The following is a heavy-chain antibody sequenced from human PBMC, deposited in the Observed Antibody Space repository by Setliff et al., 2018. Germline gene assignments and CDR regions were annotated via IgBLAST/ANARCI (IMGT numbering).Heavy chain of an antibody. Sequence: PSETLSLTCTVSGGFISSGTYYWSWIRQPAGKGLEWIGRLHTSGSIDYNPFLKSRVTISVDTSKNQFSLRLRSVTAADTAVYFCARDNTMVGATDYWGLGTLVTVSS. V-gene: IGHV4-61*02. CDR3: ARDNTMVGATDY. CDR2: LHTSGSI. CDR1: GGFISSGTYY. D-gene: IGHD1-26*01. J-gene: IGHJ4*02.